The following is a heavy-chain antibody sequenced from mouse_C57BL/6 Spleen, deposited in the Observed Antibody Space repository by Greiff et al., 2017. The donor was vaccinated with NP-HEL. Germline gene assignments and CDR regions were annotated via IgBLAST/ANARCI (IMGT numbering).Heavy chain of an antibody. CDR2: IHPNSGST. V-gene: IGHV1-64*01. J-gene: IGHJ1*03. CDR1: GYTFTSYW. CDR3: ARPGGTVVATHWYFDV. D-gene: IGHD1-1*01. Sequence: QVQLKQSGAELVKPGASVKLSCKASGYTFTSYWMHWVKQRPGQGLEWIGMIHPNSGSTNYNEKFKSKATLTVDKSSSTAYMQLSSLTSEDSAVYYCARPGGTVVATHWYFDVWGTGTTVTVSS.